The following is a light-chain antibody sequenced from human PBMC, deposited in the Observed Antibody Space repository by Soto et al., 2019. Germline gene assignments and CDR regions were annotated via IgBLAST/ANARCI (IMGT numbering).Light chain of an antibody. CDR2: GTS. V-gene: IGKV3-20*01. CDR1: QRFRSNS. Sequence: ELGLTQSPGTLSLSPVVRATLSYIARQRFRSNSLAWYKQKPGQAPSLLIYGTSNRATGIPDRFSGSGSGTDVTLTLSSLEPEGLAVYYSQHYCTAPPRYMFGQGTQLEIK. J-gene: IGKJ2*01. CDR3: QHYCTAPPRYM.